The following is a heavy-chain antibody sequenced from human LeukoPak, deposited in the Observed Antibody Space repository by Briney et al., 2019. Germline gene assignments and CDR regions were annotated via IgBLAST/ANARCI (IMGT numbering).Heavy chain of an antibody. CDR1: GGSINSYY. J-gene: IGHJ4*02. V-gene: IGHV4-59*01. CDR2: ISYSGYT. CDR3: ARDLYGGNSGFVY. Sequence: SETLSLTCTVSGGSINSYYWNWIRQPPGKGLEWVGYISYSGYTSYNPSLKSRVTISVDTSKNQFSLTLTSVTAADTAVYYCARDLYGGNSGFVYWGRGTLVTVSS. D-gene: IGHD4-23*01.